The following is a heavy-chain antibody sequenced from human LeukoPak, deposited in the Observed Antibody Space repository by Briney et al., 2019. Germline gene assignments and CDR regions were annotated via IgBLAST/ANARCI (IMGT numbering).Heavy chain of an antibody. D-gene: IGHD2/OR15-2a*01. J-gene: IGHJ6*02. CDR3: ARGFSHYFYAMDV. CDR1: GFSFSSSW. Sequence: PGGSLRLSCAASGFSFSSSWMSWVRQAPGKGLEWVANIKEDGSAKYYVDSVKGRFTISRDNAKNSLYLQMNSLRAEDTAVYYCARGFSHYFYAMDVWGQGTTVTVSS. CDR2: IKEDGSAK. V-gene: IGHV3-7*02.